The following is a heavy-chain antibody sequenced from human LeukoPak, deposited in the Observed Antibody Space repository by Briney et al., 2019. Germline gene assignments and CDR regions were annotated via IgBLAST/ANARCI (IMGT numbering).Heavy chain of an antibody. Sequence: GGSLRLSCAASGFTFSSYTMNWVRQAPGKGLEWVAAISSSSRDIFYADSVRGRFSISRDNTQNSLSLQMNNLRAEDTAVYYCARFGSGWFLDYWGQGTLVTVSS. V-gene: IGHV3-21*01. CDR3: ARFGSGWFLDY. CDR2: ISSSSRDI. D-gene: IGHD6-19*01. J-gene: IGHJ4*02. CDR1: GFTFSSYT.